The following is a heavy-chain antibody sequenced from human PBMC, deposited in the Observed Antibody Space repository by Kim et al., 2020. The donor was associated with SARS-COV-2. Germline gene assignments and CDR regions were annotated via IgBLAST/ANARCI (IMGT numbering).Heavy chain of an antibody. CDR2: MNPNSGNT. CDR3: GPVGEDFDY. J-gene: IGHJ4*02. V-gene: IGHV1-8*01. D-gene: IGHD3-16*01. Sequence: ASVKVSCKASGYTFTSYDINWGRQATGQGLEWMGWMNPNSGNTCYAQKFQGRVTMTRNTSISTAYMELSSLRSEDTAVYYCGPVGEDFDYWGQGTLVTVS. CDR1: GYTFTSYD.